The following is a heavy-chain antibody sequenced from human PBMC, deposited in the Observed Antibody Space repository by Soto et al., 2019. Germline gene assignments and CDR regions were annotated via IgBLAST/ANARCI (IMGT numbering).Heavy chain of an antibody. V-gene: IGHV1-2*02. CDR2: INPNSGGT. CDR3: ARLAVPAAIFYFDWYFDL. D-gene: IGHD2-2*01. J-gene: IGHJ2*01. CDR1: GYTFTGYY. Sequence: ASVKVSCKASGYTFTGYYMHWVRQAPGQGLEWMGWINPNSGGTNYAQKFQGRVTTTRDTSISTAYMELSRLRSDDTAVYYCARLAVPAAIFYFDWYFDLWGRGTLVTVSS.